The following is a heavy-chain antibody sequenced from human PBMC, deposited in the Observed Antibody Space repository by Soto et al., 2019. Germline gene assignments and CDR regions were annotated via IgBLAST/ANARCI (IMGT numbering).Heavy chain of an antibody. Sequence: SVKVSFKASGYTFTSCYMPWVRQAPGQGLEWMGIINPSDGSTSYAQKLQGRVTMTRDTYTRTVYMKVSRLRYEDTEVYYCARELVVVAVTGVDYWGQGNLVTVSS. V-gene: IGHV1-46*04. CDR3: ARELVVVAVTGVDY. J-gene: IGHJ4*02. CDR2: INPSDGST. D-gene: IGHD2-15*01. CDR1: GYTFTSCY.